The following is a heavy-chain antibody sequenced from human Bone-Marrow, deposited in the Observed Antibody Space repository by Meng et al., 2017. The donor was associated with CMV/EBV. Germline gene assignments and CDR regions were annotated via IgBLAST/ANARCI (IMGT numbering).Heavy chain of an antibody. D-gene: IGHD1-7*01. CDR1: GFTFSDYS. Sequence: GGSLRLSCAASGFTFSDYSMNWVRQAPGKGLQWVASISTTSADKFYTDSLKGRFTISRDNSKNTLYLQMNSLRAEDTAVYYCAKARGNWNYEGGMDVWGQGTTVTVSS. V-gene: IGHV3-21*01. CDR3: AKARGNWNYEGGMDV. J-gene: IGHJ6*02. CDR2: ISTTSADK.